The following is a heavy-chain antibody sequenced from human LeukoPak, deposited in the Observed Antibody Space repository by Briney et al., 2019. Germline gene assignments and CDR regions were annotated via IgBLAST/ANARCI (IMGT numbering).Heavy chain of an antibody. J-gene: IGHJ6*04. V-gene: IGHV3-48*04. CDR2: ISRSGSTI. Sequence: GGSLRLSCAASGFTFSSYSMNWVRQAPGKGLEWVSYISRSGSTIYYADSVKGRFTISRDNAKKSLYLQMNSLRAEDTAVYYCAELGITMIGGVWGEGTTVTISS. D-gene: IGHD3-10*02. CDR3: AELGITMIGGV. CDR1: GFTFSSYS.